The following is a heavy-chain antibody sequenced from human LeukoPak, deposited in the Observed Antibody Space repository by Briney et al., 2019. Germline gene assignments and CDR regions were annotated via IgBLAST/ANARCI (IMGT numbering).Heavy chain of an antibody. D-gene: IGHD3-10*01. CDR1: GFSFSIYS. CDR3: ARAYYGSGTSHFDS. V-gene: IGHV3-21*01. CDR2: ISSSSSYI. Sequence: PGGSLRLSCAASGFSFSIYSMNWVRQVPGKGLEWVSSISSSSSYIYYADSVKGRFTISRDNAKNSLYLQMDSLRAEDTAVYYCARAYYGSGTSHFDSWGQGTLVTVSS. J-gene: IGHJ4*02.